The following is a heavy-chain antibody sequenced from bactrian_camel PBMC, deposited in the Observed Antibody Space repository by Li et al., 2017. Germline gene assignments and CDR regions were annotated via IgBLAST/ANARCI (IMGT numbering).Heavy chain of an antibody. V-gene: IGHV3S53*01. CDR2: IDADDNT. Sequence: HVQLVESGGGSVQVGGSVRLSCEVSETYTFMNYCMGWFRQAPGREREEVATIDADDNTIYAQSVEGRFTISRDNAKNTLYLQMNSLEPEDTGMYYCAAPYSDLSADQVLRVMSSGGDFGYRGQGTQVTVS. D-gene: IGHD3*01. CDR3: AAPYSDLSADQVLRVMSSGGDFGY. CDR1: ETYTFMNYC. J-gene: IGHJ6*01.